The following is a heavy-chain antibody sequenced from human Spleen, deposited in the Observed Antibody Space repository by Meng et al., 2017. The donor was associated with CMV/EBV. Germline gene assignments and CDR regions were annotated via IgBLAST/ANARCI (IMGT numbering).Heavy chain of an antibody. D-gene: IGHD2-2*01. V-gene: IGHV1-2*02. J-gene: IGHJ4*02. CDR2: INPKSGGT. Sequence: GNYIHWVRQAPGQGLEWMGWINPKSGGTNYAQKFQDRVTMSRDTSVNTAYMELSRLQSGDTAVYYCARAQIGYCGSSSCHEYYFFSWGQGTLVTVSS. CDR1: GNY. CDR3: ARAQIGYCGSSSCHEYYFFS.